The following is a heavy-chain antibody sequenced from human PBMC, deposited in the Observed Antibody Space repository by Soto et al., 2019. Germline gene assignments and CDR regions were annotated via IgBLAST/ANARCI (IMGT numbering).Heavy chain of an antibody. Sequence: GGSLRLSCAASGFTFSSYAMSWVRQAPGKGLEWVSAISGSGGSTYYADSVKGRFTISRDNSKNTLYLQMNSLRAEDTAVYYCAKGVYSSGWYPEVYYFDYWGQGTLVTVSS. CDR3: AKGVYSSGWYPEVYYFDY. CDR1: GFTFSSYA. V-gene: IGHV3-23*01. D-gene: IGHD6-19*01. CDR2: ISGSGGST. J-gene: IGHJ4*02.